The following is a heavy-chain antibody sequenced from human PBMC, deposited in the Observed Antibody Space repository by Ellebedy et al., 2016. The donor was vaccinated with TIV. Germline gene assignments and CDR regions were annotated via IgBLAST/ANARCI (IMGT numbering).Heavy chain of an antibody. CDR3: ARDKFGRGSGSYILDGMDV. V-gene: IGHV3-53*01. CDR2: IYSGGST. Sequence: GGSLRLSCAASGFTVSSNYMSWVRQAPGKGLEWVSVIYSGGSTYYADSVKGRFTISRDNSKNTLYLQMNSLRAEDTAVYYCARDKFGRGSGSYILDGMDVWGQGTTVTVSS. CDR1: GFTVSSNY. J-gene: IGHJ6*02. D-gene: IGHD3-10*01.